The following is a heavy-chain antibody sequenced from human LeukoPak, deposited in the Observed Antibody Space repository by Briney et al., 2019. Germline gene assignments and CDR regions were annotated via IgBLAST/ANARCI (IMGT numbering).Heavy chain of an antibody. CDR2: IYHSGST. CDR1: GGSISSSNW. V-gene: IGHV4-4*02. Sequence: PSETLSLTCAVSGGSISSSNWWSWVRQPPGKGLEWIGEIYHSGSTNYNPSLKSRVTISVDKSENQFSLKLSSVTAADTAVYYCARVKAVAGSGWFDPWGQGTLVTVSS. J-gene: IGHJ5*02. CDR3: ARVKAVAGSGWFDP. D-gene: IGHD6-19*01.